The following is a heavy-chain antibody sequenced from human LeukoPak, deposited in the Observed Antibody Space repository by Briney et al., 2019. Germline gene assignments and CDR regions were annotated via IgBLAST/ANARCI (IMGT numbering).Heavy chain of an antibody. V-gene: IGHV4-34*01. CDR2: INHSGST. CDR3: ARVHCSSTSCRRRFDY. D-gene: IGHD2-2*01. CDR1: GGSFSGYY. J-gene: IGHJ4*02. Sequence: SETLSLTCAVYGGSFSGYYWSWIRQPQGKGLGWIGEINHSGSTNYNPSLKSRVTISVDTSKNQFSLKLSSVTAADTAVYYCARVHCSSTSCRRRFDYWGQGTLVTVSS.